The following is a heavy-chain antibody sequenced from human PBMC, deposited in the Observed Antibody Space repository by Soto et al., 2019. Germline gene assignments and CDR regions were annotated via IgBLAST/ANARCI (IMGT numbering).Heavy chain of an antibody. CDR2: LSYDGMPQ. CDR3: VKGGWYGSSSPSDR. CDR1: GFTLTRQD. Sequence: QEQLVESGGDVVQPGGSLRLSCAASGFTLTRQDMHWVRQAPGKWLEWVAVLSYDGMPQYYAASVKGRFTISRDNSKNTLYLQMNSLRVEDTALYYCVKGGWYGSSSPSDRWGQGTLVTVSS. D-gene: IGHD6-6*01. V-gene: IGHV3-30*18. J-gene: IGHJ5*02.